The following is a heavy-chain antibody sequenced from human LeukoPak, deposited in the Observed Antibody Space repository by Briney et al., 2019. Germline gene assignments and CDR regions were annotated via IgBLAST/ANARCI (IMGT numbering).Heavy chain of an antibody. D-gene: IGHD2/OR15-2a*01. CDR2: TDDSGDST. J-gene: IGHJ4*02. V-gene: IGHV3-23*01. Sequence: GGSLRLSCAASGFTFNSHAMNWVRQAPGKGLEWVSATDDSGDSTIYADSVKGRFTISRDNARNILYLQMNSLRAEDTAVYFCARADCNNIHWYVKDYWGQGTLVTVSS. CDR1: GFTFNSHA. CDR3: ARADCNNIHWYVKDY.